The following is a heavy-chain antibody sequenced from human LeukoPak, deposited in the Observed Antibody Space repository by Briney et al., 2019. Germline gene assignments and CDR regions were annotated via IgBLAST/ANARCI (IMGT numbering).Heavy chain of an antibody. CDR2: MHYSGIT. J-gene: IGHJ4*02. D-gene: IGHD3-22*01. CDR3: ARAYSSSRRYENDC. V-gene: IGHV4-39*01. Sequence: SETLSLTCTVSGGSISSSSYYWGWIRQPPGKGLEWIGSMHYSGITYYNPSLKSRVTISVDTPKNQFSLKLTSVSAADSAVYSCARAYSSSRRYENDCWGQGTLSPSPQ. CDR1: GGSISSSSYY.